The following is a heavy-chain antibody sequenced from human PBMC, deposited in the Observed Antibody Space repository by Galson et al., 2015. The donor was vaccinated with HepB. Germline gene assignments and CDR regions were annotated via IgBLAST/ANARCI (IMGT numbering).Heavy chain of an antibody. V-gene: IGHV3-64*01. J-gene: IGHJ2*01. D-gene: IGHD5-12*01. CDR1: GFTFSSYA. CDR2: ISSNGGST. CDR3: ARDSGYSGYERVDWYFDL. Sequence: SLRLSCAATGFTFSSYAMHWVRQAPGKGLEYVSAISSNGGSTYYANSVKGRFTISRDNSKNTLYLQMGSLRAEDMAVYYCARDSGYSGYERVDWYFDLWGRGTLVTVSS.